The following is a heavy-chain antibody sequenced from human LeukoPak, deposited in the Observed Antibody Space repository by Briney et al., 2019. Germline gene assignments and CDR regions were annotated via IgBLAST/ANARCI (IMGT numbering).Heavy chain of an antibody. CDR2: MNPNSGNT. J-gene: IGHJ4*02. V-gene: IGHV1-8*03. CDR3: ARGPDY. Sequence: ASVNVSCTASGYTFTSYDINWVRQAPGQGLEWMGWMNPNSGNTGYAQKFQGRVTITTNTSISTAYMELSSLRSEDPAVYYCARGPDYWGQGTLVTVSS. CDR1: GYTFTSYD.